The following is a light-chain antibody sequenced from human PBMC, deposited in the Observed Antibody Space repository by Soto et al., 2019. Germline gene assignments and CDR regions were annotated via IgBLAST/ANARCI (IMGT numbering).Light chain of an antibody. Sequence: EIVLTQSPGTLSLSPGERATLSCRASQIVSSSYLAWYQQKPGQAPMLVIYGASSRATGIPDRFSGSGSGTDFTLTISRLEPEDFAVYYCQQYGSSPKTFGQGTKVEIK. CDR1: QIVSSSY. V-gene: IGKV3-20*01. J-gene: IGKJ1*01. CDR3: QQYGSSPKT. CDR2: GAS.